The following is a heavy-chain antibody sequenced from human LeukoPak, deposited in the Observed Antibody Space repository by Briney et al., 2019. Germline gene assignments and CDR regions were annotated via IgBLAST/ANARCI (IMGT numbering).Heavy chain of an antibody. CDR3: AAPQGDSSGYYPGY. V-gene: IGHV1-2*02. Sequence: GASVKVSCKASGYTFTGYYMHWVRQAPGQGLEWMGWINPNSGGTNYAQKFRGRVTMTRDTSISTAYMELSRLRSDDTAVYYCAAPQGDSSGYYPGYWGQGTLVTVSS. D-gene: IGHD3-22*01. CDR1: GYTFTGYY. CDR2: INPNSGGT. J-gene: IGHJ4*02.